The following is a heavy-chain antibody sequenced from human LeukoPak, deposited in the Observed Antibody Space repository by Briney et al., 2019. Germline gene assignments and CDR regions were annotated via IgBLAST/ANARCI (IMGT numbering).Heavy chain of an antibody. CDR3: ARSAQMMTTVTTSGGIFDY. V-gene: IGHV4-39*01. Sequence: KPSETLSLTCTVSGGSISSSSYYWGWIRQPPGKGLEWIGSIYYSGSTYYNPSLKSRVTISVDTSKNQFSLKLSSVTAADTAVYYCARSAQMMTTVTTSGGIFDYCGQGTLVTVSS. CDR1: GGSISSSSYY. J-gene: IGHJ4*02. D-gene: IGHD4-17*01. CDR2: IYYSGST.